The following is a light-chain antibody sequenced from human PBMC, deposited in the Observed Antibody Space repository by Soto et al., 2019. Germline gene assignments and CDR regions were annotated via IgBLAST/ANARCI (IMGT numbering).Light chain of an antibody. CDR3: SSYTSRGTYV. V-gene: IGLV2-14*01. CDR2: EVT. CDR1: SSDVGGYNY. J-gene: IGLJ1*01. Sequence: QSALTQPASVSGSPGQSITISCTGTSSDVGGYNYVSWYQQHPGKAPKLMIYEVTNRPSGVSNRLSGSKSGNTASLTISGVQAEDEADYYCSSYTSRGTYVFGTGTKLTVL.